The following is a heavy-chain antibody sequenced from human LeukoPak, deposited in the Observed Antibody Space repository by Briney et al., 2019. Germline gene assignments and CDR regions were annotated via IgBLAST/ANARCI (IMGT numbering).Heavy chain of an antibody. CDR1: GFTFDDYG. V-gene: IGHV3-20*04. D-gene: IGHD2-21*02. J-gene: IGHJ6*03. Sequence: PGGSLRLSCAASGFTFDDYGMSWVRQAPGKGLEWVSGINWNGGSTGYADSVKGRFTISRDNAKNSLYLQMYSLRAEDTALYYCARALRGDGDYDYYYMDVWGKGTTVTVSS. CDR2: INWNGGST. CDR3: ARALRGDGDYDYYYMDV.